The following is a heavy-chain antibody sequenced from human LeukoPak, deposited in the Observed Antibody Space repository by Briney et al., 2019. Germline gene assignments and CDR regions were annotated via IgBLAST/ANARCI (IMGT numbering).Heavy chain of an antibody. D-gene: IGHD3-3*01. CDR1: GFTFSSYA. CDR2: ISGSGGST. J-gene: IGHJ4*02. CDR3: AKDLGHYDFWSGYYGPFYYFDY. Sequence: GGSLRPSCAASGFTFSSYAMSWVRQAPGKGLEWVSAISGSGGSTYYADSVKGRFTISRDNSKNTLYLQMNSLRAEDTAVYYCAKDLGHYDFWSGYYGPFYYFDYWGQGTLVTVSS. V-gene: IGHV3-23*01.